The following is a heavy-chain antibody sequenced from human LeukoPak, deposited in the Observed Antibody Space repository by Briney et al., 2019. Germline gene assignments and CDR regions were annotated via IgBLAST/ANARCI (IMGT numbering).Heavy chain of an antibody. CDR2: IKSKTDGGTT. D-gene: IGHD6-13*01. J-gene: IGHJ6*03. CDR1: GFTFSNAW. Sequence: GGSLRLSCAASGFTFSNAWMSWVRQAPGKGLEWVGRIKSKTDGGTTDYAAPVKGRFTISRDDSKNTLYLQMNSLKTEDTAVYYCTTVDQQQHNYYYYMDVWGKGTTVTISS. CDR3: TTVDQQQHNYYYYMDV. V-gene: IGHV3-15*01.